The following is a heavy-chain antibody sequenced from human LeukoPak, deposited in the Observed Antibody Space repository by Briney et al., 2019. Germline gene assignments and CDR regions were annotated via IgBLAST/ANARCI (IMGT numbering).Heavy chain of an antibody. CDR1: GGSFSGYY. D-gene: IGHD3-10*02. Sequence: SETLSLTCAVYGGSFSGYYWSWIRQPPGKGLEWIGEINHSGSTNYNPSLKSRVTISVDTSKNQFSLKLSSVTAADTAVYYCAGTVRGVNGALGYWGQGTLVTVSS. CDR2: INHSGST. V-gene: IGHV4-34*01. CDR3: AGTVRGVNGALGY. J-gene: IGHJ4*02.